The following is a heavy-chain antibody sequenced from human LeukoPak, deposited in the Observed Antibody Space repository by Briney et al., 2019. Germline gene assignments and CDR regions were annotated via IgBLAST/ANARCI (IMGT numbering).Heavy chain of an antibody. J-gene: IGHJ4*02. V-gene: IGHV4-38-2*02. CDR2: VYHTGST. D-gene: IGHD3-22*01. Sequence: SQTLSLTCSVSGYSISNGYHWGWIRQSPGKGLEWIGSVYHTGSTYYNPSLKSRVIVSADLSENQFSLNLSSVTAADTAVYYCARGDFYDSSGYFFDYWGQGTLVTVSS. CDR1: GYSISNGYH. CDR3: ARGDFYDSSGYFFDY.